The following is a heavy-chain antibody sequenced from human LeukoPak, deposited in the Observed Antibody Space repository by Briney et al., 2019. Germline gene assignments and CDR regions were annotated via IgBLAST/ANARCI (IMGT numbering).Heavy chain of an antibody. CDR3: ARGYPSLIRAFDY. J-gene: IGHJ4*02. Sequence: SETLSLTCAVYGGSFSGYYWSLIRQPPGKGLDWIGEINHSGSTNYNPSLKSRVTISVDTSENQFSLKLSSVTAADTAVYYCARGYPSLIRAFDYWGQGTLVTVSS. V-gene: IGHV4-34*01. CDR2: INHSGST. D-gene: IGHD3-10*01. CDR1: GGSFSGYY.